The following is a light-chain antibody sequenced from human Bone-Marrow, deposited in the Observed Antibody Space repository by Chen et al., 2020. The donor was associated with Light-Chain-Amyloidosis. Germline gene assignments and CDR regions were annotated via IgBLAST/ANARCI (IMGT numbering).Light chain of an antibody. V-gene: IGKV3-20*01. Sequence: ELVLTQSPGTLSLSPGEGANLSCRARQTISSNYLTWYQQKFGQAPRLLIYGSSSRATGIPDRCTGSGSVTDFTLTINRLEPEDFAMYYCQQYGTSPLTFGGGTKVEIK. CDR2: GSS. CDR3: QQYGTSPLT. CDR1: QTISSNY. J-gene: IGKJ4*01.